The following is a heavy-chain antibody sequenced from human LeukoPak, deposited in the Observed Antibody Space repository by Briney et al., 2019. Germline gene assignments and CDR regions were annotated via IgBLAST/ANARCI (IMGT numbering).Heavy chain of an antibody. CDR3: ARGQPLPYYFDY. CDR2: INHSGST. CDR1: GGSFSGYY. Sequence: PSETLSLTCAVYGGSFSGYYWSWIRQPPGKGLEWIGEINHSGSTNYNPSLKSRVTISVDTSKNQFSLKLSSVTAADTAVYYCARGQPLPYYFDYWGQGTLVTVSS. V-gene: IGHV4-34*01. J-gene: IGHJ4*02.